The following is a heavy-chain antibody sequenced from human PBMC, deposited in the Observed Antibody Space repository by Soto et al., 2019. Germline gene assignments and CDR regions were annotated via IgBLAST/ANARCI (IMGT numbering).Heavy chain of an antibody. V-gene: IGHV1-46*01. Sequence: ASVKVSCKASGYTFTSYYMHWVRQAPGQGLEWMGIINPSGGSTSYAQKFQGWVTMTRDTSISTIYLELSRLRSDDTAVYYCARAGAVAALDISFTGNWFDPWGQGTLVTVSS. CDR3: ARAGAVAALDISFTGNWFDP. J-gene: IGHJ5*02. CDR2: INPSGGST. D-gene: IGHD2-15*01. CDR1: GYTFTSYY.